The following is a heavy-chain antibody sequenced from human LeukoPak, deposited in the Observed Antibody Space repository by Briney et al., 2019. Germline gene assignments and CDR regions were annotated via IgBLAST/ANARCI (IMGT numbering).Heavy chain of an antibody. D-gene: IGHD2-2*01. CDR1: GFAFSSYA. V-gene: IGHV3-23*01. CDR2: ISGSVGST. CDR3: AKGKTCSSTGCYVFDY. Sequence: GGSLRLSCAASGFAFSSYAMSWVRQAPGRGLEWVSAISGSVGSTYYADSVKGRFTISRENSKNTLYLQMNSLRAEDTAVYYCAKGKTCSSTGCYVFDYWGQGTLVTVSS. J-gene: IGHJ4*02.